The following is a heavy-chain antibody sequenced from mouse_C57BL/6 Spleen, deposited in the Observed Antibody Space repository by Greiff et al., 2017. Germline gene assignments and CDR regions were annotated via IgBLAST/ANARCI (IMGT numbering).Heavy chain of an antibody. J-gene: IGHJ4*01. CDR3: ARPGGSSGYDAMDY. CDR2: IDPSDSYT. D-gene: IGHD3-2*02. V-gene: IGHV1-50*01. Sequence: QVQLQQPGAELVKPGASVKLSCKASGYTFTSYWMQWVKQRPGQGLEWIGEIDPSDSYTNYNQKFKGKATLTVDTSSSTAYMQLSSLTSEDSAVYYCARPGGSSGYDAMDYWGQGTSVTVSS. CDR1: GYTFTSYW.